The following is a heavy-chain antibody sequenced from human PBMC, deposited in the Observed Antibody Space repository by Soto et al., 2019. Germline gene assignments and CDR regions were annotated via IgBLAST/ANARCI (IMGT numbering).Heavy chain of an antibody. Sequence: QLQLQESGSGLVKPSQTLSLTCTVSGGSIRTGGYSWSWIRQPPGKGLEWIGNTYHSGNPYYNPSRQSRVTISVDGSKNHLSLKVSSVTAADTAVYYCAREDYGDYGGYFDYWGQGSLVTVSS. CDR3: AREDYGDYGGYFDY. D-gene: IGHD4-17*01. V-gene: IGHV4-30-2*01. CDR1: GGSIRTGGYS. J-gene: IGHJ4*02. CDR2: TYHSGNP.